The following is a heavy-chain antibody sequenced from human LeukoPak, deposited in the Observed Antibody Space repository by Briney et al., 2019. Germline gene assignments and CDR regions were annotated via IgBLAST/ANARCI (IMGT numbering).Heavy chain of an antibody. CDR1: GYTFTSYY. D-gene: IGHD3-22*01. Sequence: ASVKVSCKASGYTFTSYYMHWVRQAPGQGLEWMGIINPSGGSASYAQKFQGRVTMTRDMSTSTVYMELSSLRSEDTAVYYCASGITMIVVDPGGAFDIWGQGTMVTVSS. CDR2: INPSGGSA. V-gene: IGHV1-46*01. J-gene: IGHJ3*02. CDR3: ASGITMIVVDPGGAFDI.